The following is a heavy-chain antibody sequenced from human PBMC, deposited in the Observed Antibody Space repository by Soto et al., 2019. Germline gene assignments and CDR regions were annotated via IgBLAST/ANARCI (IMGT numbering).Heavy chain of an antibody. Sequence: PGGSLRLSCSASVFSFSSYEMNWVRQAPGKGLEWVSYISSSGSTIYYADSMKGRFTISRDNARNSLYLQMNSLRAEDTAVYYCAREKADYYGSGSEGMDVWGHGNTVTVYS. J-gene: IGHJ6*02. V-gene: IGHV3-48*03. D-gene: IGHD3-10*01. CDR2: ISSSGSTI. CDR1: VFSFSSYE. CDR3: AREKADYYGSGSEGMDV.